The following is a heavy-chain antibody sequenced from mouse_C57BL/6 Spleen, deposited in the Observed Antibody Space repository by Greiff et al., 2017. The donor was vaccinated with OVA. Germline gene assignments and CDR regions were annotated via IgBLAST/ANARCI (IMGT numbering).Heavy chain of an antibody. J-gene: IGHJ3*01. Sequence: EVQLQQSGPELVKPGASVKIPCKASGYTFTDYNMDWVKQSHGKSLEWIGDINPNNGGTIYNQKFKGKATLTVDKSSSTAYMELRSLTSEDTAVYYCARGDYYGSSPWVAYWGQGTLVTVSA. V-gene: IGHV1-18*01. CDR2: INPNNGGT. CDR1: GYTFTDYN. CDR3: ARGDYYGSSPWVAY. D-gene: IGHD1-1*01.